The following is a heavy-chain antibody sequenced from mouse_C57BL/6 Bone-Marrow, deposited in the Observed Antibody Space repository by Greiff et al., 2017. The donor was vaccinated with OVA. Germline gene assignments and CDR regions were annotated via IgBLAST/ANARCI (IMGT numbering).Heavy chain of an antibody. CDR1: GYTFTDYY. CDR2: INPYNGGT. V-gene: IGHV1-19*01. CDR3: AREVGYYDYDVAWFAY. J-gene: IGHJ3*01. D-gene: IGHD2-4*01. Sequence: VQLQQPGAELVKPGASVKLSCKASGYTFTDYYMNWVKQSHGKSLEWIGVINPYNGGTSYNQKFKGKATLTVDKSSSTAYMELNSLTSEDSAVYYCAREVGYYDYDVAWFAYWGQGTLVTVSA.